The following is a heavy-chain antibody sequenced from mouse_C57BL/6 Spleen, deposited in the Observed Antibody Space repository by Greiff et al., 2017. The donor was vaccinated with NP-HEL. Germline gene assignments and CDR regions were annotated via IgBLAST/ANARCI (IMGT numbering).Heavy chain of an antibody. J-gene: IGHJ1*03. CDR3: ARDYCGSSHNWYFGV. V-gene: IGHV1-82*01. CDR1: GYAFSSSW. CDR2: IYPGDGDT. Sequence: VQLQQSGPELVKPGASVKISCKASGYAFSSSWMNWVKQRPGKGLEWIGRIYPGDGDTNYNGKFKGKATLTAYKSSSTAYMQLSSLTSEDSAVYCCARDYCGSSHNWYFGVWGTGTTVTVAS. D-gene: IGHD1-1*01.